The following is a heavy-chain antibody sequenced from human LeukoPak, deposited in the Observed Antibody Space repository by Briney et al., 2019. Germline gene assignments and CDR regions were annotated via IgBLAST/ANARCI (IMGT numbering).Heavy chain of an antibody. CDR2: INTDGTIT. CDR3: ARPGVGFDY. J-gene: IGHJ4*02. Sequence: GGSLRLSCAASGFTFTSYWMHWVRQAPGKGLVWLSRINTDGTITSYADSLEGRFTISRDNAKSTVYLQMNSLRTEDTAVYYCARPGVGFDYWGQGALVTVSS. V-gene: IGHV3-74*01. CDR1: GFTFTSYW.